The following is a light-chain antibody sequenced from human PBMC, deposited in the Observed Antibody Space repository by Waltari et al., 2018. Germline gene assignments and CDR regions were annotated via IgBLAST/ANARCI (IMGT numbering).Light chain of an antibody. J-gene: IGKJ1*01. CDR1: QTIRTK. Sequence: ETLMTQSPATLPVSPGERVTLSCRASQTIRTKLAWYQQQPGQAPRLLIYEASTRDTGVPDRFSGSGSGTEFTLTISGLQSDDFALYFCHQYSTWPQTFGQGTRVE. CDR2: EAS. V-gene: IGKV3-15*01. CDR3: HQYSTWPQT.